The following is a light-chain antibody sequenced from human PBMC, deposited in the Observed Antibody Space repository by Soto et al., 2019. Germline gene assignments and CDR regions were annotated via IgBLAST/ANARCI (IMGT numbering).Light chain of an antibody. V-gene: IGKV1-5*03. CDR1: QSITNSK. Sequence: DIQMTQSPSTLSASVGDRVTITCRASQSITNSKLAWYQQKPGKAPKVVIYKASSLQSGVPSRFSGSGSGTEFTLTISSLQPDDFATYYCQQYHSYPLTFGGGTKVEIK. CDR2: KAS. CDR3: QQYHSYPLT. J-gene: IGKJ4*01.